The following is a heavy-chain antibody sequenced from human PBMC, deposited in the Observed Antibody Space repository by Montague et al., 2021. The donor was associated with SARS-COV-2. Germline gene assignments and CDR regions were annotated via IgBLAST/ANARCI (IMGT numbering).Heavy chain of an antibody. D-gene: IGHD3-3*01. V-gene: IGHV4-59*08. CDR3: ARQRRYQLPITIFGVVMADAFDI. CDR2: IYYSGST. Sequence: SGTLSLTCTVSGGSISSYYWSWIRQPPGKGLEWIGYIYYSGSTXXXPSXXXRVTISVDTSKNQFSLKLSSVTAADTAVYYCARQRRYQLPITIFGVVMADAFDIWGQGTMVTVSS. CDR1: GGSISSYY. J-gene: IGHJ3*02.